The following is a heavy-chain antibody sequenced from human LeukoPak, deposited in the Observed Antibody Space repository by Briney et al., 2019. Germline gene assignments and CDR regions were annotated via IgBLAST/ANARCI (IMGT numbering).Heavy chain of an antibody. CDR2: IRYDGSNK. D-gene: IGHD3-3*01. CDR3: AKNPVRFDQNNWFDP. Sequence: QPGGSLRLSCAASGFTFSSYGMHWVRQAPSKGLEWVAFIRYDGSNKYYAGSVKGRFTISRDNSKNTLYLQMNSLRAEDTAVYYCAKNPVRFDQNNWFDPWGQGTLVTVSS. J-gene: IGHJ5*02. V-gene: IGHV3-30*02. CDR1: GFTFSSYG.